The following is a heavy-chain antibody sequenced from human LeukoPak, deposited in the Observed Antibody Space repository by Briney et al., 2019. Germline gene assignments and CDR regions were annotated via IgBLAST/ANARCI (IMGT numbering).Heavy chain of an antibody. CDR1: GGTFSSYA. Sequence: ASVKVSCKASGGTFSSYAISWVRQAPGQGLEWMGGIIPIFGTANYAQKFQGRVTITADESTSTAYMELSSLRSEDTAVYYCARGHYDILTGYPRGLVYFDYWGQGTLVTVS. V-gene: IGHV1-69*13. CDR3: ARGHYDILTGYPRGLVYFDY. CDR2: IIPIFGTA. J-gene: IGHJ4*02. D-gene: IGHD3-9*01.